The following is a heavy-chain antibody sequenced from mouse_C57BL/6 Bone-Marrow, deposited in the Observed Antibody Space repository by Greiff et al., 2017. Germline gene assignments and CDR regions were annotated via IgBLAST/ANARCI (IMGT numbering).Heavy chain of an antibody. CDR1: GFTFSSYG. Sequence: EVNVVESGGDLVKPGGSLKLSCAASGFTFSSYGMSWVRQTPDKRLEWVATISSGGSYTYYPDSVKGRFTISRDNAKNTLYLQMSSLKSEDTAMYYCAGGAQAPYYYAMDYWGQGTSVTVSS. CDR3: AGGAQAPYYYAMDY. D-gene: IGHD3-2*02. CDR2: ISSGGSYT. V-gene: IGHV5-6*01. J-gene: IGHJ4*01.